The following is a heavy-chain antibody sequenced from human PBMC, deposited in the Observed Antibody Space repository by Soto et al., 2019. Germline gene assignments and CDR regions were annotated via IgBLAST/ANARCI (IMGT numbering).Heavy chain of an antibody. J-gene: IGHJ6*02. CDR1: GGSVSSGSYY. CDR3: GKSIATAGNHYYSYSMDV. CDR2: IYYSGRT. D-gene: IGHD6-13*01. Sequence: QVQLQESGPGLVKPSETLSLTCTVSGGSVSSGSYYWSWIRQPPGKGLEWIGYIYYSGRTNYNPSLRRRVPISVNRSKNHLPLHLSSVAAAATAVYYCGKSIATAGNHYYSYSMDVWGQGTTVTVSS. V-gene: IGHV4-61*03.